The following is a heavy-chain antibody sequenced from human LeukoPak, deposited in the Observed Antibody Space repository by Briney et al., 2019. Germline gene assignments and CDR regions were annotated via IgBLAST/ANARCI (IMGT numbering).Heavy chain of an antibody. V-gene: IGHV1-3*01. CDR3: ARVYCSSTSCHYYFDY. Sequence: GASVKVSCKASGYTFISYAMHWVRQAPGQRPEWMGWINAGNGDTKYSQKFQGRVIITRDTSASTAYMELSSLSSEDTAVYYCARVYCSSTSCHYYFDYWGQGTLVTVSS. CDR1: GYTFISYA. CDR2: INAGNGDT. D-gene: IGHD2-2*01. J-gene: IGHJ4*02.